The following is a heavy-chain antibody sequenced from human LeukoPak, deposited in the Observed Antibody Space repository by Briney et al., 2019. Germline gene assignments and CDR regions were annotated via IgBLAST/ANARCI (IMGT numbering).Heavy chain of an antibody. D-gene: IGHD3-10*01. V-gene: IGHV3-66*01. Sequence: PGGSLRLSCAASGFTVSTNYMSWVRQAPGKELEWVSIIYSGDRTDYADSLKGRFTISRDTSKNTLYLQMSSLRAEDTAVYYCARDVRKQGLWSWGQGTLVTVSS. J-gene: IGHJ4*02. CDR2: IYSGDRT. CDR1: GFTVSTNY. CDR3: ARDVRKQGLWS.